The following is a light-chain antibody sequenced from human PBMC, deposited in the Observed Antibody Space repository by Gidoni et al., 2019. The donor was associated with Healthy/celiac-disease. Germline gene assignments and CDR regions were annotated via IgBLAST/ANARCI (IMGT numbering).Light chain of an antibody. CDR2: EVS. CDR3: SSYTSSSTLGLYV. CDR1: SSDVGGYNY. J-gene: IGLJ1*01. V-gene: IGLV2-14*01. Sequence: QSALTQPAAVSGSPGQSITISCTGTSSDVGGYNYVSWYQQHPGKAPKLMIYEVSKRPSGVSNRFSGSKSGDTASLTISVLQAEDEADYYCSSYTSSSTLGLYVFGTGTKVTVL.